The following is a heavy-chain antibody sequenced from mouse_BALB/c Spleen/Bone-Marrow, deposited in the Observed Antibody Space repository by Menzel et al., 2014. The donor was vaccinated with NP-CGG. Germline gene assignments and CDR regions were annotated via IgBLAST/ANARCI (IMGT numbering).Heavy chain of an antibody. CDR2: IYPGDGDT. CDR1: GYVFSTYW. J-gene: IGHJ2*01. V-gene: IGHV1-80*01. CDR3: ARGGISVDY. Sequence: QVQLQQSGAELVRPGSSVQISCESSGYVFSTYWINWVKQRPGQGLEWIGQIYPGDGDTDYNGKFKDKATLTADKSSNKAYMQLSSLTSEDSAVYFCARGGISVDYWGQGTTLTVSS.